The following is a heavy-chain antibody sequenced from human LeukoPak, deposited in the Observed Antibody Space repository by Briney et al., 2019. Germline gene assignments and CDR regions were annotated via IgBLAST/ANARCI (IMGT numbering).Heavy chain of an antibody. CDR2: IYYSGCT. J-gene: IGHJ4*02. D-gene: IGHD6-13*01. CDR1: AGSVSSGSYY. V-gene: IGHV4-61*01. CDR3: ARDRFPAAGIGYFDY. Sequence: SETLSLTCTVSAGSVSSGSYYWRWIRQPPGKGLEWIACIYYSGCTNYNPSLKSRVTVSVDTSKNQFSLKLSSVTAADTAVYYCARDRFPAAGIGYFDYWGQGTLVTVSS.